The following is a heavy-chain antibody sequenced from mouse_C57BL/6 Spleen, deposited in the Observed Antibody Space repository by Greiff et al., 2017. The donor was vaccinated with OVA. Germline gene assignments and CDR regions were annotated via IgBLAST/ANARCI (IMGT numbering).Heavy chain of an antibody. V-gene: IGHV5-4*03. CDR1: GFTFSSYA. Sequence: EVMLVESGGGLVKPGGSLKLSCAASGFTFSSYAMSWVRQTPEKRLEWVATISDGGSYTYYPDNVKGRFTISRDNAKNNLYLQMSHLKSEDTAMYYCARVPTGTRGYFDYWGQGTTLTVSS. CDR3: ARVPTGTRGYFDY. CDR2: ISDGGSYT. D-gene: IGHD4-1*02. J-gene: IGHJ2*01.